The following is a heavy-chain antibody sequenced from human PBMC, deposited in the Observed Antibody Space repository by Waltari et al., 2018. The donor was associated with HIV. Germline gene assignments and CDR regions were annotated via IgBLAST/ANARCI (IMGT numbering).Heavy chain of an antibody. J-gene: IGHJ4*01. CDR3: ARDSYSLDF. Sequence: QVYLEQSGLGLVQPSPTIRLTCVISGDIVSSSSASWHWIRQSPSRGLEWLGRTYYKSKWSTDYAEVVRVRIHIIADNDNNQYSVYLSSVTSDDTAVYFCARDSYSLDFWGQGTHVIVSS. V-gene: IGHV6-1*01. CDR1: GDIVSSSSAS. D-gene: IGHD1-26*01. CDR2: TYYKSKWST.